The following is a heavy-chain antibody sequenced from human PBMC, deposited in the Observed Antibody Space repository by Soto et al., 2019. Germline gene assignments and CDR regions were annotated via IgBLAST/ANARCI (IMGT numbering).Heavy chain of an antibody. J-gene: IGHJ5*02. CDR3: ARGGWEFDP. Sequence: GESLKISCKGSGYSFTSYGISWVRQATGQGLEWMGWISAYNGNTNYAQKLQGRVTMTTDTSTSTAYMELRSLRSDDTAVYYCARGGWEFDPWGQGTLVTVSS. V-gene: IGHV1-18*01. D-gene: IGHD1-26*01. CDR2: ISAYNGNT. CDR1: GYSFTSYG.